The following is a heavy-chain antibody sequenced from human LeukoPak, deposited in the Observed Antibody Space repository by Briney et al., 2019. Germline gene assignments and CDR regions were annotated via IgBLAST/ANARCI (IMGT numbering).Heavy chain of an antibody. CDR1: GFTLSHAW. CDR2: VKSKTAGGTT. D-gene: IGHD1-26*01. J-gene: IGHJ4*02. Sequence: GGSLTLSCAASGFTLSHAWTNWVRQAPGKGREWVGRVKSKTAGGTTDYAAPVKGRFTISRDNSNNTLYLQMNSLKTEDTAVYYCATDGSGSLVCDYWGQGTLVTVSS. CDR3: ATDGSGSLVCDY. V-gene: IGHV3-15*01.